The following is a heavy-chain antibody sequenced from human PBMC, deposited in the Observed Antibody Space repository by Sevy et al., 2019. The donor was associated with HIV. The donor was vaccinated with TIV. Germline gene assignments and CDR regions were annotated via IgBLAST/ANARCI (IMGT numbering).Heavy chain of an antibody. CDR3: AKDSILVAGHFDY. Sequence: GGSLRLSCAASGFTFSSYAMSWVRQAPGKGLEWVSSFTGSGTITFYADSVKGRFTISRDNSKNTLYLQMNSLRAEDTAVYYCAKDSILVAGHFDYWGQGTLVTVSS. CDR1: GFTFSSYA. D-gene: IGHD6-19*01. CDR2: FTGSGTIT. J-gene: IGHJ4*02. V-gene: IGHV3-23*01.